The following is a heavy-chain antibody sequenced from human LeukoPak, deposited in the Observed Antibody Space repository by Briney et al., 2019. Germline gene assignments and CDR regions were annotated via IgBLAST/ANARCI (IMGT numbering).Heavy chain of an antibody. Sequence: SQTLSLTCTVSGGSISSGSYYWSWIRQPAGKGLEWIGRIYTSGSTNYNPSLKSRVTISVDTSKNQFSLKLSSVTAADTAVYYCAREEYCSSTSCCVPFQHWGQGTLVTASS. CDR2: IYTSGST. CDR1: GGSISSGSYY. D-gene: IGHD2-2*01. V-gene: IGHV4-61*02. CDR3: AREEYCSSTSCCVPFQH. J-gene: IGHJ1*01.